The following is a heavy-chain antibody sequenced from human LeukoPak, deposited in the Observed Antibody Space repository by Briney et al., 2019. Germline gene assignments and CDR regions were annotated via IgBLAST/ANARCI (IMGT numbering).Heavy chain of an antibody. V-gene: IGHV3-30*18. D-gene: IGHD6-13*01. CDR2: ISYDGSNK. J-gene: IGHJ6*02. CDR1: GFTFSSYG. Sequence: PGGSLRLSCAASGFTFSSYGMHWVRQAPGKGLEWVAVISYDGSNKYYADSVKGRFTISRDNSKNTLYLQMNSLRAEDTAVYYCAKDASSSWYYYYYYYGMDVWGQGTTVTVSS. CDR3: AKDASSSWYYYYYYYGMDV.